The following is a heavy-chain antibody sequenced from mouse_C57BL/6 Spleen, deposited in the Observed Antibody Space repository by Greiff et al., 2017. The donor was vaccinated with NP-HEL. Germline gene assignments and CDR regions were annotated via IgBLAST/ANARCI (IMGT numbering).Heavy chain of an antibody. Sequence: QVQLQQPGAELVKPGASVKMSCKASGYTFTSYWITWVKQRPGQGLEWIGDIYPGSGSTNYNEKFKSKATLTVDTSSSTAYMQLSSLTSEDSAVYYSARVRRDYDAMDYWGKGTSVTVSS. CDR1: GYTFTSYW. V-gene: IGHV1-55*01. CDR2: IYPGSGST. D-gene: IGHD2-2*01. CDR3: ARVRRDYDAMDY. J-gene: IGHJ4*01.